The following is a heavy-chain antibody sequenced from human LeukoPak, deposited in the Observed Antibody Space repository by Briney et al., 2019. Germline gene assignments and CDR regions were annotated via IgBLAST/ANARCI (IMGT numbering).Heavy chain of an antibody. D-gene: IGHD6-19*01. CDR1: GGSISSYY. J-gene: IGHJ6*02. CDR3: AGQITPSWYSSGWYPGAYYYYGMDV. Sequence: SETLSLTCIVTGGSISSYYWSWIRQPPGKELEGIGDSYYSGSTNYNPSSKSGVAISVDTSKNQFSLKLSSVTAADTTVYYCAGQITPSWYSSGWYPGAYYYYGMDVWGQGTTVTVSS. CDR2: SYYSGST. V-gene: IGHV4-59*08.